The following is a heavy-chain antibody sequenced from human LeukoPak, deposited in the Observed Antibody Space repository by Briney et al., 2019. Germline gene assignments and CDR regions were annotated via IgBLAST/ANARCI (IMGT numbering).Heavy chain of an antibody. CDR1: GYTFTGYY. CDR3: ARADYYYYDSSGSIDYFDY. D-gene: IGHD3-22*01. CDR2: INPNSGGT. J-gene: IGHJ4*02. Sequence: ASVKVSCKASGYTFTGYYMYWVRQAPGQGLEWMGWINPNSGGTNYAQKFQGRVTMTRDTSISTAYMELSRLRSDDTAVYYCARADYYYYDSSGSIDYFDYWGQGTLVTVSS. V-gene: IGHV1-2*02.